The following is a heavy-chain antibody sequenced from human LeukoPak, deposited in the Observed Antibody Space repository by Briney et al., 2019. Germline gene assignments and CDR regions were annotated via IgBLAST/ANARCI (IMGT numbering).Heavy chain of an antibody. CDR1: GGSITNYY. CDR2: IYYSGNT. D-gene: IGHD3-10*01. V-gene: IGHV4-59*01. J-gene: IGHJ4*02. Sequence: PSETLSLTCTVSGGSITNYYWSWIRQPPGKGLEWIGFIYYSGNTNYNPSLKSRVTISVDTSKNQFSLKLSSMTAADTAVYYCARGALLWFGDRMEYYFDYWGQGTLLTVSS. CDR3: ARGALLWFGDRMEYYFDY.